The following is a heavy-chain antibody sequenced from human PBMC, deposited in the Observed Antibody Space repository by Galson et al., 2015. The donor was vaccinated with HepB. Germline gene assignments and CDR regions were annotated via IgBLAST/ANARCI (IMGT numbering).Heavy chain of an antibody. Sequence: SLRLSCAASGFTFSRYPMHWVRQAPGKGLEWVAVISYDGSDEYYADSVRGRFTVSRDNSKNTLYLQMNSLTTEDTAVYYCARGGGSTSYSFDPRGYWGQGTLVTVSS. D-gene: IGHD3-16*01. CDR1: GFTFSRYP. CDR3: ARGGGSTSYSFDPRGY. V-gene: IGHV3-30-3*01. J-gene: IGHJ4*02. CDR2: ISYDGSDE.